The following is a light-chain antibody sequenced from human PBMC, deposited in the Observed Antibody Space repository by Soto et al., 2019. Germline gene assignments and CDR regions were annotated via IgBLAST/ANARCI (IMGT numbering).Light chain of an antibody. CDR2: AAS. Sequence: IVMTQSPATLSVPPGERVTLSCRASQSVGSDLAWYQQKPGQAPRLLIYAASTRATDVPARFSGSGSGTEFTLTISSLQSEDFAVYYCQQYNKWPPRYTFGQGTKLEIK. J-gene: IGKJ2*01. CDR1: QSVGSD. V-gene: IGKV3-15*01. CDR3: QQYNKWPPRYT.